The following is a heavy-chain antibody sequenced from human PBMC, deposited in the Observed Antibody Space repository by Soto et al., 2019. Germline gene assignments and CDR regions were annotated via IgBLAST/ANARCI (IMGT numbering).Heavy chain of an antibody. D-gene: IGHD3-3*01. CDR3: GKASLLRFLDSSFDY. CDR2: ISGSGGST. V-gene: IGHV3-23*01. J-gene: IGHJ4*02. CDR1: GFTFGNYA. Sequence: EVQLLESGGGLVQPGGSLRLSCAASGFTFGNYAMTWVRQAPGKGLEWVSGISGSGGSTYYADSVKGRFTISGDNSKNTLYLQMNSLRAEDTAVYYCGKASLLRFLDSSFDYWGQGTLVTVSS.